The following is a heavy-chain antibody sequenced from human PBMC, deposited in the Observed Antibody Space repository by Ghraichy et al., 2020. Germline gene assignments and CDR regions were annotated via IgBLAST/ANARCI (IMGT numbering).Heavy chain of an antibody. D-gene: IGHD6-6*01. Sequence: GGSLRLSCAASGFTFDDYAMHWVRQAPGKGLEWVSGISSNSDRIVSADSVEGRFTISRDNAKNSLYLQMNSLRVEDTAFYYCVKHPVGGQLYNWYFDLWGRGTLVTVSS. J-gene: IGHJ2*01. CDR3: VKHPVGGQLYNWYFDL. V-gene: IGHV3-9*01. CDR1: GFTFDDYA. CDR2: ISSNSDRI.